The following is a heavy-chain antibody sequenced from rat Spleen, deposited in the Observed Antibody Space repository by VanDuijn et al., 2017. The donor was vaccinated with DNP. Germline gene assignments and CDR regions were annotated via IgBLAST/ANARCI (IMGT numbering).Heavy chain of an antibody. CDR3: ASLNNYNWFAY. Sequence: EVHLVESGGGLVQPGRSLKLSCAASGFTFSDYNMAWVRQAPKKGLEWVATISYDGSSTYYRASVKGRFTISRDNAKSTLYLQMDSLRSEDTATYYCASLNNYNWFAYWGQGTLVTVSS. J-gene: IGHJ3*01. D-gene: IGHD1-10*01. CDR1: GFTFSDYN. CDR2: ISYDGSST. V-gene: IGHV5-7*01.